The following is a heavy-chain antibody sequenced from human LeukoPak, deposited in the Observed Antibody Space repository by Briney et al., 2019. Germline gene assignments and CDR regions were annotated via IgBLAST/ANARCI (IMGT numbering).Heavy chain of an antibody. Sequence: PGWSLRLSCVASGFSFSDYYMSWIRQAPGKGLEWVSYISSSGSHTNYADSVTGRFTISRNNAKKSLHLQMNSLRAEDTAVYYCARHPDGSLSLDYWGQGTLVTVSS. D-gene: IGHD1-26*01. CDR2: ISSSGSHT. CDR3: ARHPDGSLSLDY. CDR1: GFSFSDYY. J-gene: IGHJ4*02. V-gene: IGHV3-11*03.